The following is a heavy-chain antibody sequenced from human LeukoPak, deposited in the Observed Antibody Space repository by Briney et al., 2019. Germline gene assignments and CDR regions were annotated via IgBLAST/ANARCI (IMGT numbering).Heavy chain of an antibody. J-gene: IGHJ6*04. Sequence: PGRSLRLSCAASGFIFSSYTMHWVRQAPGKGLEWVTIISYDGSNKYYADSVKGRFTISRDNSKNTLYLQMNSLRAGDTAVYYCARDRLQVSDYRYYGMDVWGKGTTVTVSS. CDR2: ISYDGSNK. CDR3: ARDRLQVSDYRYYGMDV. D-gene: IGHD4-11*01. V-gene: IGHV3-30*04. CDR1: GFIFSSYT.